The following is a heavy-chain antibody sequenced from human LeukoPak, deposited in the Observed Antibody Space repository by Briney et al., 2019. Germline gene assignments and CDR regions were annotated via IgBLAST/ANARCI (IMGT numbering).Heavy chain of an antibody. CDR1: GESFSGYF. CDR3: ARERGYGYPY. J-gene: IGHJ4*02. Sequence: SETLSLTCAVYGESFSGYFWSWIRQPPGKGLEWIGSIYYSGSTYYNPSLKSRVTISVDTSKNQFSLKLSSVTAADTAVYYCARERGYGYPYWGQGTLVTVSS. V-gene: IGHV4-34*01. D-gene: IGHD5-18*01. CDR2: IYYSGST.